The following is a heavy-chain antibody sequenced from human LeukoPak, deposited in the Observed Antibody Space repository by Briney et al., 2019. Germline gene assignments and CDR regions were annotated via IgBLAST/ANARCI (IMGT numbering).Heavy chain of an antibody. V-gene: IGHV3-7*03. CDR1: GFPFSKYW. J-gene: IGHJ6*02. CDR3: AKGLDYHGSGSYRDYYYYYGTDA. D-gene: IGHD3-10*01. CDR2: INKDGSEK. Sequence: SGGSLRLSCEASGFPFSKYWMSWVRQAPGKGLEWVANINKDGSEKFYVDSVKGRFTISRDNAKNSLYLQINSLRAEDTAVYYCAKGLDYHGSGSYRDYYYYYGTDAWGHGTTVTVSS.